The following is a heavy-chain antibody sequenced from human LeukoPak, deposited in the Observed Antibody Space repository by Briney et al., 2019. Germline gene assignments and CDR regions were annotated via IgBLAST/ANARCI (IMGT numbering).Heavy chain of an antibody. Sequence: ASVKVSCKASGYTFTGYYMHWVRQAPGQGLEWMGWINPNSGGTNYAQKFQGRVTMTRDTSISTAYMELSRLRSDDTAVYYCARVTFGVVTFFDYWGQGTLVTVSS. V-gene: IGHV1-2*02. CDR3: ARVTFGVVTFFDY. CDR1: GYTFTGYY. J-gene: IGHJ4*02. D-gene: IGHD3-3*01. CDR2: INPNSGGT.